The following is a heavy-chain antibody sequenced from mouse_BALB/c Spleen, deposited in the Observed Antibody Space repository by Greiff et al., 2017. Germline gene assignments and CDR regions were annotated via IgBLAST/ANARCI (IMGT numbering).Heavy chain of an antibody. CDR2: IYPGSGNT. V-gene: IGHV1-63*01. CDR3: ARWLNWDDY. D-gene: IGHD4-1*01. J-gene: IGHJ2*01. Sequence: QVQLQQSGAELVRPGTSVKISCKASGYAFTNYWLGWVKQRPGHGLEWIGDIYPGSGNTYYNEKFKGKATLTADKSSSTAYMQLSSLTSEDSAVYFCARWLNWDDYWGQGTTLTVSS. CDR1: GYAFTNYW.